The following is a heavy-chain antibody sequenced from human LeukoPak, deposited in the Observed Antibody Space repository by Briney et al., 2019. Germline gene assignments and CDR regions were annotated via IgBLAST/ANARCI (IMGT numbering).Heavy chain of an antibody. CDR2: IIPIFGTA. V-gene: IGHV1-69*06. Sequence: SVNVCGRASGGAFMCYAVGWVRQDPGQGLEWMGGIIPIFGTANYAQEFQGRVTITADKSTSTAYMELSSLRSEDTAVYYCARVSPRVEGFDYWGQGTLVTVSS. CDR3: ARVSPRVEGFDY. CDR1: GGAFMCYA. J-gene: IGHJ4*02. D-gene: IGHD5-24*01.